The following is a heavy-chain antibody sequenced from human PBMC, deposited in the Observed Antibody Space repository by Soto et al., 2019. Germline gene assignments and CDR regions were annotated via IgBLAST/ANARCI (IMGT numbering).Heavy chain of an antibody. CDR1: GGSISSYY. CDR2: IHYSGTI. CDR3: ARRRGSYYYQYMDV. D-gene: IGHD3-10*01. J-gene: IGHJ6*03. Sequence: SETLSLTCTVSGGSISSYYWSWIRQPPGKGLEWIGYIHYSGTINYNPSLKSRVTISVNTSNSQFSLNLSSVTAADTAIYYCARRRGSYYYQYMDVWGKGTMVTVSS. V-gene: IGHV4-59*08.